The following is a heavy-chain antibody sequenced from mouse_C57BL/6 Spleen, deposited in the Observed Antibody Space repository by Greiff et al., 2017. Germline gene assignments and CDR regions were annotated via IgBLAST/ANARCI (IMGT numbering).Heavy chain of an antibody. CDR2: INPNNGGT. Sequence: VQLKQSGPELVKPGASVKMSCKASGYTFTDYNMHWVKQSHGKSLEWIGYINPNNGGTSYNQKFKGKATLTVNKASSTAYMELRILTSEDSAVYDCARCGSSSYVGAMDYWGQGTSVTVSS. D-gene: IGHD1-1*01. CDR3: ARCGSSSYVGAMDY. CDR1: GYTFTDYN. J-gene: IGHJ4*01. V-gene: IGHV1-22*01.